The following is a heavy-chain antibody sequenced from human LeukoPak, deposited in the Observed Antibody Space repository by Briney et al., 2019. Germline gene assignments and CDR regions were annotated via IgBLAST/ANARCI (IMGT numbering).Heavy chain of an antibody. CDR1: GFTVSSNY. J-gene: IGHJ4*02. CDR2: IYSGGST. Sequence: GGSLRLSCAASGFTVSSNYMSWVRQAPGKGLEWVSVIYSGGSTYYADSVKGRFTISRDNSKNTLYLQMNSLRAEDTAVYYCARVPRGFGGVIVYFDYWGQGTLVTVSS. D-gene: IGHD3-16*02. V-gene: IGHV3-66*01. CDR3: ARVPRGFGGVIVYFDY.